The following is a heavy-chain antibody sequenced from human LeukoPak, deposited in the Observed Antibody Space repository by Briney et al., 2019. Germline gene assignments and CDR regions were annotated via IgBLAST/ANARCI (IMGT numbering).Heavy chain of an antibody. CDR1: GEPFSGYY. CDR3: AGQPLGILRAFDV. Sequence: SETLSLTCAVYGEPFSGYYWDWFRQPPGKGLEWIGEINHSGHRNYNPSPESRVTISVDTSKNQFSLKLNSVTAADAAIYYCAGQPLGILRAFDVWGRGTIVTVSS. J-gene: IGHJ3*01. V-gene: IGHV4-34*01. CDR2: INHSGHR. D-gene: IGHD2-15*01.